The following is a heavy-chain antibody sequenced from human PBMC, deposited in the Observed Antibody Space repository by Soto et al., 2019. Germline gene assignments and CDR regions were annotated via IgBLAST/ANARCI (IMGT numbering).Heavy chain of an antibody. D-gene: IGHD5-18*01. CDR3: VRTIQPGNTTHFDY. J-gene: IGHJ4*02. Sequence: PWGSLRLSCAAGGFTFYAHYIDCVRQAPGKGLEWVGRIRNKPHSYSTTYAASVKGRFTFSRDDSKNSVYLQMNSLKTEDTAVYHCVRTIQPGNTTHFDYWGQGTLVTV. CDR1: GFTFYAHY. CDR2: IRNKPHSYST. V-gene: IGHV3-72*01.